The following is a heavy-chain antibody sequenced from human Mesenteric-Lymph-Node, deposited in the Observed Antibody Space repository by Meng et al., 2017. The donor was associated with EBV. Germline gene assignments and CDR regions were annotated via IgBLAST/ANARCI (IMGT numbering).Heavy chain of an antibody. D-gene: IGHD2-8*02. CDR2: IYWDDDK. J-gene: IGHJ4*02. CDR3: AHSLVASASPDPYYFDY. Sequence: QITLKESGPTLVKHTQSRTLTCTFSGFSLSTSGVVVGWIRQPPGKALEWLALIYWDDDKRYSPSLKSRLTITKDTSKNQVVLTMTNMDPVDTATYYCAHSLVASASPDPYYFDYWGQGTLVTVSS. V-gene: IGHV2-5*02. CDR1: GFSLSTSGVV.